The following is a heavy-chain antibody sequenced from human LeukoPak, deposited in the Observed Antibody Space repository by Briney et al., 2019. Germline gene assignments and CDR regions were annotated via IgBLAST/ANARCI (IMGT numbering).Heavy chain of an antibody. V-gene: IGHV1-69*06. J-gene: IGHJ5*02. D-gene: IGHD1-26*01. CDR2: IIPIFGTA. CDR3: ARDRVGRGWFDP. Sequence: ASVKVSCKASGGTFSSYAISWVRQAPGQGLEWMGGIIPIFGTANYAQKFQGRVTITADKSTSTACMELSSLRSEDTAVYYCARDRVGRGWFDPWGQGTLVTVSS. CDR1: GGTFSSYA.